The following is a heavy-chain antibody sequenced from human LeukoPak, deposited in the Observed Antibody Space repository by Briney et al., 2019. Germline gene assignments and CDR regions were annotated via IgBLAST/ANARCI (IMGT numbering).Heavy chain of an antibody. J-gene: IGHJ4*02. CDR2: ISAYNGNT. CDR1: GYTFTSYG. Sequence: ASVKVSCKASGYTFTSYGISWVRQAPGQGLEWMGWISAYNGNTNYAQKLQGRVTMTTDTSTSTAYMELRSLRSEDTAVYYCAREDEDSGYAPHFDYWGQGTLVTVSS. D-gene: IGHD5-12*01. V-gene: IGHV1-18*01. CDR3: AREDEDSGYAPHFDY.